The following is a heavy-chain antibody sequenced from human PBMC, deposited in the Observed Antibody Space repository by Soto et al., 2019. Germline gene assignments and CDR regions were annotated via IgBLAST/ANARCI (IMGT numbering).Heavy chain of an antibody. CDR1: GYTITNYG. D-gene: IGHD1-26*01. CDR2: ISTYNGHT. V-gene: IGHV1-18*01. J-gene: IGHJ4*02. Sequence: QVQLVQSGAEVKKPGASVKVSSKASGYTITNYGLNWVRQAPGQGLEWMGWISTYNGHTNYAHNLQGRVTMTTDTSTHTAYMELRSLRSDDTAVYYCARGGGLVGTSSDYWGQGTLVTVSS. CDR3: ARGGGLVGTSSDY.